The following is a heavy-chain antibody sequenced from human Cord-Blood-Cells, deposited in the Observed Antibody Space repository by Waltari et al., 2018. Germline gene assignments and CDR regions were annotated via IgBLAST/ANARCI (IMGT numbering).Heavy chain of an antibody. CDR1: GGSFSGYY. CDR2: INHSGST. V-gene: IGHV4-34*01. CDR3: AGIRQNDYGDYVDYYYGMDV. D-gene: IGHD4-17*01. J-gene: IGHJ6*02. Sequence: QVQLQQWGAGLLKPSETLSLTCAVYGGSFSGYYWSWIRQPPGKGLEWIGEINHSGSTNYNPSLKSRVTISVDTCKNQFSLKLRSVTAADTAVYYCAGIRQNDYGDYVDYYYGMDVWGQGTTVTVSS.